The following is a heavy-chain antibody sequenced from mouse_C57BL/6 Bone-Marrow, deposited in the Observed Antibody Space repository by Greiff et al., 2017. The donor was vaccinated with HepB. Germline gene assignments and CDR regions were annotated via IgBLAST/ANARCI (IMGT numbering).Heavy chain of an antibody. CDR2: IYPGDGDT. V-gene: IGHV1-82*01. D-gene: IGHD1-1*01. J-gene: IGHJ1*03. Sequence: VQLQQSGPELVKPGASVKISCKASGYAFSSSWMNWVKQRPGKGLEWIGRIYPGDGDTNYNGKFKGKATLTADKSSSTAYMQLSSLTSEDSAVYYCARDYYGRSYPWYFDVWGTGTTVTVSS. CDR1: GYAFSSSW. CDR3: ARDYYGRSYPWYFDV.